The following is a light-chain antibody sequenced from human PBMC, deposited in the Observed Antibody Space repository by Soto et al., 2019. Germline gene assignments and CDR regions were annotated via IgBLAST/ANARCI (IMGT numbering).Light chain of an antibody. CDR3: HQRQSWPRT. CDR1: QSVSNN. CDR2: VTS. V-gene: IGKV3-15*01. J-gene: IGKJ1*01. Sequence: EIVMTQSPSTLSVSPGERATLSCRASQSVSNNLAWYQQKPGQAPRLLIYVTSTRATGIPARFSGSGSGTDFTLTISDVEPEDFAVYYCHQRQSWPRTFGQGTKVDIK.